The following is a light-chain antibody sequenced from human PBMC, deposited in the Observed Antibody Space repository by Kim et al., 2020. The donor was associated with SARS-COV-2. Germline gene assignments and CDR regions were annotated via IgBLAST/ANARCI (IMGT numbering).Light chain of an antibody. CDR2: EDY. CDR3: QAWDSNTVV. J-gene: IGLJ3*02. CDR1: KLGDKN. V-gene: IGLV3-1*01. Sequence: SYELTQPPSVSVSPGQTASITCSGYKLGDKNVCWYQQKPGQSPVLVIYEDYKRPSGIPERFSGSNSGNTATLTISGTQAMDEADYYCQAWDSNTVVFGGGTQLTVL.